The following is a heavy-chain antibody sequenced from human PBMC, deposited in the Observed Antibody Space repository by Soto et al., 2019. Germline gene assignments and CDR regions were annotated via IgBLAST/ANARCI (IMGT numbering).Heavy chain of an antibody. J-gene: IGHJ6*02. V-gene: IGHV1-18*01. CDR2: ISAYNGNT. CDR3: ARIGTPQSSSRYYGLDV. Sequence: ASVKVSCKASGYTFTSYGISWVRQAPGQGLEWMGWISAYNGNTNYAQKLQGRVTMTTDTSTSTAYMELRSLRSDDTAVYYCARIGTPQSSSRYYGLDVWGQGTTVTVSS. D-gene: IGHD6-13*01. CDR1: GYTFTSYG.